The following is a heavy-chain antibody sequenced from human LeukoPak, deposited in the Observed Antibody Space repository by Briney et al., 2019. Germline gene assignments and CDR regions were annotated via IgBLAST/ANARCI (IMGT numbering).Heavy chain of an antibody. J-gene: IGHJ5*02. V-gene: IGHV4-61*02. CDR1: GGSISSGSYY. Sequence: SETLSLTCTVSGGSISSGSYYWSWIRQPAGKGLEWIGRIYTSGSTSYNPSLKSRVTISVDTSKNQFSLKLSSVTAADTAVYYCARDGYYDFWSGYYGGFDPWGQGTLVTVSS. CDR2: IYTSGST. D-gene: IGHD3-3*01. CDR3: ARDGYYDFWSGYYGGFDP.